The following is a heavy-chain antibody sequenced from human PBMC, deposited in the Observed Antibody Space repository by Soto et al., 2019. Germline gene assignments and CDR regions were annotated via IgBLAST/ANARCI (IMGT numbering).Heavy chain of an antibody. V-gene: IGHV1-2*04. J-gene: IGHJ6*02. CDR2: INPNSGGT. D-gene: IGHD3-22*01. CDR3: ARESVIGYYYYYGMDV. Sequence: ASVKVSCKASGYTFTGYYMHWVRQAPGQGLEWMGWINPNSGGTNYAQKFQGWVTMTRDTSISTAYMELSRLRSDDTAVYYCARESVIGYYYYYGMDVWGQGTTVTVSS. CDR1: GYTFTGYY.